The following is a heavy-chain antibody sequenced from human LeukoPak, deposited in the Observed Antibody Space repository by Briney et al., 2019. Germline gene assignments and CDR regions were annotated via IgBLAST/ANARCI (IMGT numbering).Heavy chain of an antibody. CDR3: ARLPAAGTLIIDY. CDR1: GYTFTSYW. CDR2: IYPGDSDT. J-gene: IGHJ4*02. Sequence: KVSCKASGYTFTSYWIGWVRQMPGKGLEWMGIIYPGDSDTRYSPSFQGQVTISADKSISTAYLQWSSLKASDTAMYYCARLPAAGTLIIDYWGQGTLVTVSS. D-gene: IGHD6-13*01. V-gene: IGHV5-51*01.